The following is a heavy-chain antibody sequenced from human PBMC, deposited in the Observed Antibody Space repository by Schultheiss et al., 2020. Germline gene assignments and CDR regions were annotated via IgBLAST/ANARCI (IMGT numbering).Heavy chain of an antibody. CDR1: GFTFSSYG. CDR2: IWYDGSNK. D-gene: IGHD3-22*01. Sequence: GGSLRLSCAASGFTFSSYGMHWVRQAPGKGLEWVAVIWYDGSNKYYGDSVKGRFIISRDNSKNTLFLQMNSLRAEDTAVYYCASHDTYYYDSSGSKRDYWGQGTLVT. V-gene: IGHV3-33*01. CDR3: ASHDTYYYDSSGSKRDY. J-gene: IGHJ4*02.